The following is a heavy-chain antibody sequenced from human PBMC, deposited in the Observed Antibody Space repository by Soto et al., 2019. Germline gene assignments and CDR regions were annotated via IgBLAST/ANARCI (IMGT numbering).Heavy chain of an antibody. J-gene: IGHJ4*02. V-gene: IGHV3-49*04. Sequence: GGSLRLSCTASGFTFGDYAMSWVRQAPGKGLEWVGFIRSKAYGGTTEYAASVKGRFTISRDDSKNIANLQMNRLKTEYTAVYYCTVFRKWELYCDYWGQGTLVTVSS. CDR1: GFTFGDYA. CDR3: TVFRKWELYCDY. CDR2: IRSKAYGGTT. D-gene: IGHD1-26*01.